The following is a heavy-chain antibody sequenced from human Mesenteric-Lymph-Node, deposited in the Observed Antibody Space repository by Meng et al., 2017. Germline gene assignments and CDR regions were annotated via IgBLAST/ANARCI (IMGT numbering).Heavy chain of an antibody. J-gene: IGHJ4*02. CDR3: TRFPETDTRGDSMGWY. D-gene: IGHD3-10*01. V-gene: IGHV3-73*01. CDR1: GFTFGDYA. Sequence: GESLKISCTASGFTFGDYAMHWVRQASGKGLEWVGRIRSKANSYATAYAASVKGRFTISRDDSKNTAYLQMNSLKTEDTAVYYCTRFPETDTRGDSMGWYWGQGTLVTVSS. CDR2: IRSKANSYAT.